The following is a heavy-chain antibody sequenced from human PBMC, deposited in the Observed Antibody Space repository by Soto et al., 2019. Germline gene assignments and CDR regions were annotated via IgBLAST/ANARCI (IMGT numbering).Heavy chain of an antibody. CDR3: AASGYGRGYFDY. V-gene: IGHV3-11*01. Sequence: GGSLRLSCAASGFSFSDYYMNWIRQAPGKGLEWVSYISNSGRTIYYADSVKGRFTISRDNAKNSLYLQMNSLRAEDTAVYYCAASGYGRGYFDYWGQGALVTVSS. CDR2: ISNSGRTI. D-gene: IGHD5-12*01. CDR1: GFSFSDYY. J-gene: IGHJ4*02.